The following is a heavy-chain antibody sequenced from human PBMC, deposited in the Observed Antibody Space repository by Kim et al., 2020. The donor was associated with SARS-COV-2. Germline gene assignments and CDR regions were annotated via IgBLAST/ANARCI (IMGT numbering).Heavy chain of an antibody. CDR3: ARGAGSYPPYNWFDP. V-gene: IGHV1-3*01. CDR2: INAGNGNT. Sequence: ASVKVSCKASGYTFTSYAMHWVRQAPGQRLEWMGWINAGNGNTKYSQKFQGRVTITRDTSASTAYMELSSLRSEDTAVYYCARGAGSYPPYNWFDPWGQGTLVTVSS. J-gene: IGHJ5*02. CDR1: GYTFTSYA. D-gene: IGHD1-26*01.